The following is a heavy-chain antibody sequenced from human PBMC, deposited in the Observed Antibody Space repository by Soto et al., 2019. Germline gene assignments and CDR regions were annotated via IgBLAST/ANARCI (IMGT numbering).Heavy chain of an antibody. Sequence: QVQVVQSGAEVKKPGASVRVSCKPSAYNLAGDGFTWVRQAPGQGLEWMGWINVHNGDTNYAQKFQDTFSLTTATFPRTVYMEFTNLRSHDTAVYYSARRGNPYMDVWGQGTTVIVSS. CDR2: INVHNGDT. J-gene: IGHJ6*02. CDR1: AYNLAGDG. CDR3: ARRGNPYMDV. V-gene: IGHV1-18*01.